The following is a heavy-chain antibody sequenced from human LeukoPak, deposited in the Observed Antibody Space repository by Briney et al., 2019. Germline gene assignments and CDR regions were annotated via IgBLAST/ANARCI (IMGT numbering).Heavy chain of an antibody. J-gene: IGHJ4*02. CDR2: INQDGSEK. Sequence: GGSLRLSCAGSGFTFSSYWMNWVRQAPGKGLEWVAKINQDGSEKYSVDSVKGRFSISRDNAKNALYLQMNSLSVEDTAVYYCARRAGAYSHPYDYWGQGTLVTVSS. CDR3: ARRAGAYSHPYDY. V-gene: IGHV3-7*01. CDR1: GFTFSSYW. D-gene: IGHD4/OR15-4a*01.